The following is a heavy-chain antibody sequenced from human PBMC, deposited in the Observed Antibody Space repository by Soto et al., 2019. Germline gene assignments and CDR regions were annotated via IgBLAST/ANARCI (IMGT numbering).Heavy chain of an antibody. CDR1: GGSISSDY. CDR3: ASGRHCIAARCPGNHHLWFDP. D-gene: IGHD2-15*01. J-gene: IGHJ5*02. Sequence: SETLSLSCSVSGGSISSDYWSWMGQSPGKGLEWIGHLYYSGTTKYTPGLRSRFTMSLGTSRNRFSLKLSSVTAADTDVHSCASGRHCIAARCPGNHHLWFDPWGQGTLVTVSS. V-gene: IGHV4-59*01. CDR2: LYYSGTT.